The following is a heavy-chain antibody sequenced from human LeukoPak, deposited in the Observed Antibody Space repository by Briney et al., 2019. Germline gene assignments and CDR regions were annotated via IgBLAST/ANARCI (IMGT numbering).Heavy chain of an antibody. J-gene: IGHJ4*02. D-gene: IGHD7-27*01. V-gene: IGHV4-31*03. CDR3: ASGLGINLDY. Sequence: PSETLSLTCTVSGGSISSGSYYWSWIRQHPGKGLEWIGYIYYSGSTYYNPSLKSRVTISVDTSKNQFSLKLSSVTAADTAVYYCASGLGINLDYWGQGTLVTVSS. CDR1: GGSISSGSYY. CDR2: IYYSGST.